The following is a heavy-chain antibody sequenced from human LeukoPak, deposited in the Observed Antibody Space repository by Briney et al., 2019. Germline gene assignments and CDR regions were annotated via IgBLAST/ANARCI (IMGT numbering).Heavy chain of an antibody. CDR1: GYTFTSYY. V-gene: IGHV1-46*03. CDR3: AVAYCGGDCYYYYAMDV. D-gene: IGHD2-21*02. Sequence: ASVKASCKTSGYTFTSYYLHWVRQAPGQGLEWMGIINPSGGSTTYPQKFQGRVTMTRDPSTSTVYMELSSLRSGDTAVYYCAVAYCGGDCYYYYAMDVWGQGTTVIVSS. J-gene: IGHJ6*02. CDR2: INPSGGST.